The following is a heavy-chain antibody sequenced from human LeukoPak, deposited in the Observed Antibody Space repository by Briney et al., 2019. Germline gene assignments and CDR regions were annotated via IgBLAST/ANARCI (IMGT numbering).Heavy chain of an antibody. Sequence: GASVKVSCKASGYTFTSYAMHWVRQAPGQRLEWMGWINAGNGNTKYSQEFQGRVTITRDTSTSTAYLELSSLKSDDTAVYYCARDLRATLITGSGYWGQGTLVTVSS. J-gene: IGHJ4*02. V-gene: IGHV1-3*01. D-gene: IGHD2-8*02. CDR1: GYTFTSYA. CDR3: ARDLRATLITGSGY. CDR2: INAGNGNT.